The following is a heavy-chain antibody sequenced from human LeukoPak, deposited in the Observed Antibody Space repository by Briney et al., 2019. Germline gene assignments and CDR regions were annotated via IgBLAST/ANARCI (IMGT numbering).Heavy chain of an antibody. Sequence: SETLSLTCAVYGVSFSGYYWSWIRQPPGKGQEWIGEINHSGSTNYNPSLKNRVTISVDTSKNQFSLKLSSVTAADTAVYYCARRDDYGDSFDYWGQGTLVTVSS. D-gene: IGHD4-17*01. J-gene: IGHJ4*02. CDR3: ARRDDYGDSFDY. CDR1: GVSFSGYY. CDR2: INHSGST. V-gene: IGHV4-34*01.